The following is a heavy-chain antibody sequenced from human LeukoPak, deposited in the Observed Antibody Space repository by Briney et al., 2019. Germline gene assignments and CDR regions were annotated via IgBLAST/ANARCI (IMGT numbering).Heavy chain of an antibody. Sequence: GGSLRLSCAASGFTFSSYSMNWVRQAPGKGLEWVSYISSSSSTIYYADSVKGRFTISRDNAKNSLYLQMNSLRAEDTAVYYCARDLNLFDPWGQGTLVTVSS. CDR2: ISSSSSTI. CDR3: ARDLNLFDP. J-gene: IGHJ5*02. V-gene: IGHV3-48*04. CDR1: GFTFSSYS.